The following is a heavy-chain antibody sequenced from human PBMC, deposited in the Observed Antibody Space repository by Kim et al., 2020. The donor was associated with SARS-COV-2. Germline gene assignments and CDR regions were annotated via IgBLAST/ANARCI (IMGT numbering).Heavy chain of an antibody. V-gene: IGHV4-39*01. CDR3: AVLRGASQSVWWYFDV. CDR1: GGSINDKAAY. D-gene: IGHD3-16*01. CDR2: VYYRGNT. Sequence: SETLSLTCIVSGGSINDKAAYWGWVRQSPGKDLEWIGSVYYRGNTHYNPSVRSRATLSVDTSRNQFSLRLNSVTAADAALYFCAVLRGASQSVWWYFDV. J-gene: IGHJ2*01.